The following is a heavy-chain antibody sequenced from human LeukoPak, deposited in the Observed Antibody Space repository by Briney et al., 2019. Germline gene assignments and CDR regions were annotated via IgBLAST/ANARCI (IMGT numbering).Heavy chain of an antibody. CDR1: GYSISSSSYY. CDR2: IYYSGST. V-gene: IGHV4-39*07. J-gene: IGHJ4*02. CDR3: ARGPQLDY. Sequence: PSETLSLTCTVSGYSISSSSYYWGWIRQPPGKGLEWIGSIYYSGSTYYNPSLKSRVTISVDTSKNQFSLKLSSVTAADTAVYYCARGPQLDYWGQGTLVTVSS.